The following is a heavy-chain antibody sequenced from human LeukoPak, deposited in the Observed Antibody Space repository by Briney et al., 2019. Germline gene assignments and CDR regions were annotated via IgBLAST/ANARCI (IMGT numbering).Heavy chain of an antibody. CDR2: IWYDGSNK. V-gene: IGHV3-33*08. D-gene: IGHD1-14*01. Sequence: PGGSLRLSCVASGFTFKSAWLNWVRQAPGKGLEWVAVIWYDGSNKYYADSVKGRFTISRDNSKNTLYLQMNSLRAEDTAAYYCARDSLAGIISDYWGQGTLVTVSS. J-gene: IGHJ4*02. CDR1: GFTFKSAW. CDR3: ARDSLAGIISDY.